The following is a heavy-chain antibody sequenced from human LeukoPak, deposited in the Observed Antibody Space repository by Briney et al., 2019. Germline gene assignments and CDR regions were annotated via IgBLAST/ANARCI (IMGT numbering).Heavy chain of an antibody. J-gene: IGHJ5*02. CDR3: ARDPPPIAATDGWFDP. Sequence: ASVKVSCKASGYTFTSYGIIWVRQAPGQGLEWMGWISPKNGDTNYAPKLQGRVTMTTDTSTSTAYMELRSLRSDDTAVYYCARDPPPIAATDGWFDPWGQGTLVTVPS. CDR1: GYTFTSYG. CDR2: ISPKNGDT. D-gene: IGHD6-13*01. V-gene: IGHV1-18*01.